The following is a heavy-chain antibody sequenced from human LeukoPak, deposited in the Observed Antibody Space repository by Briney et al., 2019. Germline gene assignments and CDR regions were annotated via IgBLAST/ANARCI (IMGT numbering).Heavy chain of an antibody. J-gene: IGHJ4*02. D-gene: IGHD6-19*01. Sequence: SETLSLTCTVSGGSISSSRYYWAWIRQSPGKGLEWIGSLYYSGSAYYNPSLKSRVTISVDTSKNQFSLKLSSVTAADTAVYYCVRLKGYSSGWYPSYYFDYWGQGTLVTVSS. V-gene: IGHV4-39*07. CDR1: GGSISSSRYY. CDR3: VRLKGYSSGWYPSYYFDY. CDR2: LYYSGSA.